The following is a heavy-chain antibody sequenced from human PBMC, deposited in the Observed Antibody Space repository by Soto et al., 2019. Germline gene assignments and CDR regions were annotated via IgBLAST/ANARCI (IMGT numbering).Heavy chain of an antibody. V-gene: IGHV3-74*01. D-gene: IGHD1-26*01. CDR1: GFTFSSYW. CDR2: TNSDGSST. Sequence: HPGGSLRLSCAASGFTFSSYWMHWVRQAPGKGLVWVSRTNSDGSSTSYADSVKGRFTISRDNAKNTLYLQMNSLRAEDTAVYYCARVRRELQQRGDAFDIWGQGTMVTVSS. CDR3: ARVRRELQQRGDAFDI. J-gene: IGHJ3*02.